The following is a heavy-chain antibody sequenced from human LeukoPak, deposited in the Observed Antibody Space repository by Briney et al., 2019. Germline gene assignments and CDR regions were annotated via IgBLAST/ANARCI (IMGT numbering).Heavy chain of an antibody. V-gene: IGHV3-30*04. CDR3: ARDVSLGGEFFDY. CDR1: GFTFSSYA. J-gene: IGHJ4*02. Sequence: GGSLRLSCAASGFTFSSYAVTWVRQAPGKGLEWVAVISYDGSNKYYADSVKGRFTISRDNSKNTLYLQMNSLRAEDTAVYYCARDVSLGGEFFDYWGQGTLVTVSS. D-gene: IGHD3-16*01. CDR2: ISYDGSNK.